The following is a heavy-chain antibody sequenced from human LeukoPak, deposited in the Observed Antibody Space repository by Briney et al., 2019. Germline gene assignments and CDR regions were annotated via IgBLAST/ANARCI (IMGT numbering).Heavy chain of an antibody. CDR1: GGSISSSIYY. V-gene: IGHV4-39*07. D-gene: IGHD2-21*01. CDR2: VFYNGAT. Sequence: SETLSLTCIVSGGSISSSIYYWAWVRQPPGKGLEWIGTVFYNGATQYSPSLRSRVTISIDTSKNQFSLKLSSVTAADTAVYYCARELPLVSPFDYWGQGTLVTVSS. CDR3: ARELPLVSPFDY. J-gene: IGHJ4*02.